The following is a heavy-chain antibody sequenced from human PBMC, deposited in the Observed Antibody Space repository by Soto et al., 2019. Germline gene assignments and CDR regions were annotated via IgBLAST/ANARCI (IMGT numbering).Heavy chain of an antibody. Sequence: LETLSLTCTVSGGSISSYYWSWIRQPPGKGLEWIGYIYYSGRTNYNPSLKSRVTISVDTSKNQFSLKLSSVTAADTAVYYCARGYCSSTICYIWDNWFDPWGQGTLVTVSS. J-gene: IGHJ5*02. CDR3: ARGYCSSTICYIWDNWFDP. D-gene: IGHD2-2*02. CDR2: IYYSGRT. V-gene: IGHV4-59*01. CDR1: GGSISSYY.